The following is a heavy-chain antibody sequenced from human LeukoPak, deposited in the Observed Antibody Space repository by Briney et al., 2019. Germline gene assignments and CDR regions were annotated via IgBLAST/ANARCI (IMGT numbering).Heavy chain of an antibody. V-gene: IGHV3-48*04. Sequence: GGSLRLSCAAPGFTFSSYAMSWVRQAPGKGLEWVSYISNKGSSSTTYYADSVKGRFTISRDDAQNSLYLQMNSLRADDTAVYYCAKDILAAGLFFDYWGQGILVTVSS. D-gene: IGHD6-13*01. CDR1: GFTFSSYA. CDR3: AKDILAAGLFFDY. J-gene: IGHJ4*02. CDR2: ISNKGSSSTT.